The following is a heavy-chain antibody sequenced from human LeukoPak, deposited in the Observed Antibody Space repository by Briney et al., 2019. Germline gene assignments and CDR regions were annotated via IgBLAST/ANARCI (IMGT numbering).Heavy chain of an antibody. CDR1: GGSISSGDYY. Sequence: SQTLSLTCTVSGGSISSGDYYWSWIRQPPGRGLEWIGDIYNSGSTYYNPSLKGRVTTSVDTCKSQFSVKQSSVTAADTAVYYCARDPSDGWFDPWGQGTLVTVSS. CDR3: ARDPSDGWFDP. J-gene: IGHJ5*02. CDR2: IYNSGST. V-gene: IGHV4-30-4*01. D-gene: IGHD2-2*01.